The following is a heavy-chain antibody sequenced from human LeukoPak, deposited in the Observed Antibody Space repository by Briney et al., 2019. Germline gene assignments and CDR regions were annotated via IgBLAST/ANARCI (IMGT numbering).Heavy chain of an antibody. CDR2: INLSAGTT. D-gene: IGHD3-10*01. CDR3: AIDKVTYYYGSGSYRYYMDV. Sequence: ASVKVSCKASGYTLTVYYMHWVRQAPGQGLEWMGVINLSAGTTNYAQKFQGRVTMTRDMSTSTVYMELSSLRSEDTAVYYCAIDKVTYYYGSGSYRYYMDVWGKGTTVTVSS. V-gene: IGHV1-46*01. CDR1: GYTLTVYY. J-gene: IGHJ6*03.